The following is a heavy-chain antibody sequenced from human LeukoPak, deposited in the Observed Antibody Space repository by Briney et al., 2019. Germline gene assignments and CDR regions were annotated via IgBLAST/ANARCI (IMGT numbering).Heavy chain of an antibody. V-gene: IGHV4-59*12. CDR3: ARVNPHYDFWSGPDY. J-gene: IGHJ4*02. Sequence: SETLSLTCTVSGGSISGYYWNWIRQPPGKGLEWIAYIYYSGTTNYNPSLKSRVTISVDTSKNQFSLKLSSVTAVDTAVYYCARVNPHYDFWSGPDYWGQGTLVTVSS. CDR1: GGSISGYY. CDR2: IYYSGTT. D-gene: IGHD3-3*01.